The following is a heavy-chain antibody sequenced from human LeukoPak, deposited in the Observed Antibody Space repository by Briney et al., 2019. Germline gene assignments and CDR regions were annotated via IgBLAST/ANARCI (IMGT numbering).Heavy chain of an antibody. CDR2: INWNGGST. J-gene: IGHJ4*02. V-gene: IGHV3-20*01. CDR1: GFTFDDYG. CDR3: ARANGVTTYFDY. D-gene: IGHD4-11*01. Sequence: GGSLRLSCAASGFTFDDYGMSWVRQAPGKGLNWVSGINWNGGSTGYADSVKGRFTISRDNAKNSLYLQMNSLRAEDTALYHCARANGVTTYFDYWGQGTLVTVSS.